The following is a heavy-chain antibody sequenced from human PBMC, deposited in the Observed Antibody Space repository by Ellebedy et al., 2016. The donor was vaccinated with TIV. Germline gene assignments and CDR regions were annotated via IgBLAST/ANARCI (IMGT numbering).Heavy chain of an antibody. CDR2: INPNSGGT. V-gene: IGHV1-2*02. Sequence: ASVKVSCXASGSTFSGYYVHWVRQAPGQGLEWMGWINPNSGGTTYAQKFQGRVNLTRDTSITTAYMELSRLRSNDSAAYYCAVGATTPWGQGTLITVSS. CDR1: GSTFSGYY. CDR3: AVGATTP. J-gene: IGHJ5*02. D-gene: IGHD1-26*01.